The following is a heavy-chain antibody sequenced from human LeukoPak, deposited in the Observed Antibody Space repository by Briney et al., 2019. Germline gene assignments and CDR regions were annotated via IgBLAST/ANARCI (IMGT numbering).Heavy chain of an antibody. Sequence: ASVKVSCKASGYTFTGYYMHWVRQAPGQGPEWMGWINPNSGGTNYAQKFRGRVTMTRDTSISTAYMELSRLTSDDTAVYYCAREAGVVGTTDFDYWGQGTLVTVSS. CDR1: GYTFTGYY. V-gene: IGHV1-2*02. D-gene: IGHD1-14*01. CDR3: AREAGVVGTTDFDY. J-gene: IGHJ4*02. CDR2: INPNSGGT.